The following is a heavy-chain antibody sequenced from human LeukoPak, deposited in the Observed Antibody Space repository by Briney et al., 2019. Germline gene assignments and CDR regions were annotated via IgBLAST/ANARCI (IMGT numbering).Heavy chain of an antibody. CDR2: ISSSSSYI. CDR1: GFTFSSYS. J-gene: IGHJ4*02. V-gene: IGHV3-21*01. D-gene: IGHD1-7*01. CDR3: ATAVGNYVPYYFDY. Sequence: GGSLRLSCAASGFTFSSYSMNWVRQAPGMGLEWVSSISSSSSYIYYADSVKGRFTISRDNAKNSLYLQMNSLRAEDTAVYYCATAVGNYVPYYFDYWGQGTLVTVSS.